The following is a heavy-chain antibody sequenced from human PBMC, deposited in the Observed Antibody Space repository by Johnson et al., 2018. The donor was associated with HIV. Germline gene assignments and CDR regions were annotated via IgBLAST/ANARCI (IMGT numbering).Heavy chain of an antibody. Sequence: QVQLVESGGGLIQPGGSLRLSCAVSGFTVSRNYMSWIRQAPGKGLEWVSYISSSGSTIYYADSVKGRFPTSRDNAKNSLYLQMNSLRAEDTAVYYCAREKGAKGSSPSAFDIWGQGTMVTVSS. D-gene: IGHD6-13*01. J-gene: IGHJ3*02. CDR3: AREKGAKGSSPSAFDI. CDR1: GFTVSRNY. V-gene: IGHV3-11*04. CDR2: ISSSGSTI.